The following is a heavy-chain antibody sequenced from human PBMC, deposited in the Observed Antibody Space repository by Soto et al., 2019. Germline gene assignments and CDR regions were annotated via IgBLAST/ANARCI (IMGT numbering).Heavy chain of an antibody. CDR1: GYNFSNYG. CDR3: ARDASYNDFWGGVMELYSYNMDV. J-gene: IGHJ6*02. CDR2: ISAHNGDT. Sequence: QVQLVQSEAEVKKPGASLKVSCRASGYNFSNYGISWVRQAPGQGLEWMGWISAHNGDTKYAQKVRGIVTMTADTSTSTAYMEMWSMRSDDTAVYYCARDASYNDFWGGVMELYSYNMDVWCQGTTVTV. V-gene: IGHV1-18*01. D-gene: IGHD3-3*01.